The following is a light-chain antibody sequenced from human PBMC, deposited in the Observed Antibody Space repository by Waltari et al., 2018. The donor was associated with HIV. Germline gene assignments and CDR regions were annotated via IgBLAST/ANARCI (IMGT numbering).Light chain of an antibody. V-gene: IGLV1-40*01. CDR1: SSNIGANSD. CDR3: QSYDSGLRM. Sequence: QSVLTQPPSVSGAPGQRVTISCTGSSSNIGANSDVHWYQQHPGRAPKLLIDNCNKRPAGVPDRFSGSKSGTSASLASTVLQAEDEADYYCQSYDSGLRMFGGGTKLTVL. CDR2: NCN. J-gene: IGLJ3*02.